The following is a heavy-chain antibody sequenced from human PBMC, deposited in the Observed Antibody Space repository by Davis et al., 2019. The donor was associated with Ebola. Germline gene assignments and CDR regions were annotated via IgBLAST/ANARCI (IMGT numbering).Heavy chain of an antibody. D-gene: IGHD2-8*01. CDR3: ASLTLVFWAFDI. Sequence: GSLRLSCAVYGGSFSGYYWSWIRQPPGKGLEWIGYIYYSGSTNYNPSLKSRVTISVDTSKNQFSLKLSSVTAADTAVYYCASLTLVFWAFDIWGQGTMVTVSS. J-gene: IGHJ3*02. CDR2: IYYSGST. CDR1: GGSFSGYY. V-gene: IGHV4-59*12.